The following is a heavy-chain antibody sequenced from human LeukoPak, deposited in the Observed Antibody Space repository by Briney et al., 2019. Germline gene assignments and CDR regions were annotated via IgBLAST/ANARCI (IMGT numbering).Heavy chain of an antibody. Sequence: ASVKVSCKASGYTFTGYYMHWVRQAPGQGLEWMGWMNPNSGNTGYAQKFQGRVTITRNTSISTAYMELSSLRSEDTAVYYCARGGRYDSSGLRFDPWGQGTLVTVSS. CDR3: ARGGRYDSSGLRFDP. CDR2: MNPNSGNT. D-gene: IGHD3-22*01. CDR1: GYTFTGYY. V-gene: IGHV1-8*03. J-gene: IGHJ5*02.